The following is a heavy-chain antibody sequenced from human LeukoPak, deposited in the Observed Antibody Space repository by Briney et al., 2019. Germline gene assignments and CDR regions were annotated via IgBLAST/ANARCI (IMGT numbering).Heavy chain of an antibody. Sequence: GGSLRLSCAASGFTFSSYAMHWVRQAPGKGLEWVAVISYDGSNKYYADSVKGRFTISRDNSKNTLYLQMNSLRAEDTAVYYCAKDTSLLPAAINYWGQGTLVTVSS. CDR2: ISYDGSNK. CDR3: AKDTSLLPAAINY. D-gene: IGHD2-2*02. CDR1: GFTFSSYA. V-gene: IGHV3-30-3*02. J-gene: IGHJ4*02.